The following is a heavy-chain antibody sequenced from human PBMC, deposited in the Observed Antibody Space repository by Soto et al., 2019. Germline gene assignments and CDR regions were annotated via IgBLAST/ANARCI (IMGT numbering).Heavy chain of an antibody. J-gene: IGHJ6*02. CDR1: GGSISSYY. Sequence: QVQLQESGPGLVKPSETLSLTCTVSGGSISSYYWSWIRQPPGKGLEWIGYIYYSGSTNYNPSLRRRVTISVDTSKNQFSLKLSSVTAADTAVYYCARDGGYSYGSNYYYYGMDVWGQGTTVTVSS. CDR2: IYYSGST. V-gene: IGHV4-59*01. D-gene: IGHD5-18*01. CDR3: ARDGGYSYGSNYYYYGMDV.